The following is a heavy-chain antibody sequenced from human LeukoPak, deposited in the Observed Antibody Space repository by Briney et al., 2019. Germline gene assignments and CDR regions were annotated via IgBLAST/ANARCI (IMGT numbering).Heavy chain of an antibody. Sequence: GGSLRLSCAVSGFSFTNFAFNWVRQAPGKGLEWVSSISSSGGTTDYAVSVKGRFSISRDNSRNTLFLHMNSLRAEDTAIYYCARDLATMVTALGLDVWGQGTVVTVSS. CDR1: GFSFTNFA. D-gene: IGHD5-18*01. V-gene: IGHV3-23*01. CDR3: ARDLATMVTALGLDV. CDR2: ISSSGGTT. J-gene: IGHJ3*01.